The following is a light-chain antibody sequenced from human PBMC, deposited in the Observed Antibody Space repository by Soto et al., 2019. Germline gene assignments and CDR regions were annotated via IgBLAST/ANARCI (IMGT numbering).Light chain of an antibody. V-gene: IGKV3-11*01. CDR1: QSVSSY. J-gene: IGKJ1*01. Sequence: ESVLTHSRATLSLPPGARANLSCRASQSVSSYFAWYQQKAGQAPGIIIYDASNRATGIPARFSGSWSGTDFNLTISSLETEDFAVYYCQQRSHWPSTFGQGTKVDIK. CDR3: QQRSHWPST. CDR2: DAS.